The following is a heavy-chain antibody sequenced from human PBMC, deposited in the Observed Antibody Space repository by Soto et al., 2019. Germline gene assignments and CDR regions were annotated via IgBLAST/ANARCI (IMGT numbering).Heavy chain of an antibody. D-gene: IGHD3-10*01. V-gene: IGHV4-34*01. CDR3: ARGGHMVRGVTHSSRGAYYMDV. CDR2: INHSGST. J-gene: IGHJ6*03. Sequence: QVQLQQWGAGLLKPSETLSLTCAVYGGSFSGYYWSWIRQPPGKGLEWIGEINHSGSTNYNPSLKSRVTISVDTSKNQFSLKLSSVTAADTAVYYCARGGHMVRGVTHSSRGAYYMDVWGKGTTVTVSS. CDR1: GGSFSGYY.